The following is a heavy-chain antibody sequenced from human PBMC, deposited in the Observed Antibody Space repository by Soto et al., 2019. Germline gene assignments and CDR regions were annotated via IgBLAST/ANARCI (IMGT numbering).Heavy chain of an antibody. CDR1: GFTFISYA. D-gene: IGHD3-22*01. CDR2: ISGSGGST. J-gene: IGHJ3*02. Sequence: EVQLLESGGGLVQPGGSLRLSCAASGFTFISYAMSWVRQAPGKGLEWVSAISGSGGSTYYADSVKGRFTISRDNSKNTPYVQTNSLTAEDTAVYDSAKDPAYYDRSGSRPDYAFDIWGQGTMVTVSS. V-gene: IGHV3-23*01. CDR3: AKDPAYYDRSGSRPDYAFDI.